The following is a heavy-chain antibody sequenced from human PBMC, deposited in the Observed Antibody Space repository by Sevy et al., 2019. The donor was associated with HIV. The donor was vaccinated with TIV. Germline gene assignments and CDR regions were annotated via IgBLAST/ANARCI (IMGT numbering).Heavy chain of an antibody. V-gene: IGHV3-23*01. D-gene: IGHD3-16*01. CDR3: AKVGGYSYYYGMDV. CDR2: ISGSGVST. Sequence: GGSLRLSCAASGFSFSSYAMSWVRQAPGKGLEWVSGISGSGVSTYYADSVKGRFTISRDNSKNTLYLQMNSLRAEDTAVYYYAKVGGYSYYYGMDVWGQGTTVTVSS. J-gene: IGHJ6*02. CDR1: GFSFSSYA.